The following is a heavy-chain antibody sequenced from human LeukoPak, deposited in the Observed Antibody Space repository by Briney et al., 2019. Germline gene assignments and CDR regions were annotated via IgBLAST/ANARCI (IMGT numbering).Heavy chain of an antibody. J-gene: IGHJ4*02. CDR3: ARDPDTAMAHFDY. CDR1: GFTFSSYG. CDR2: IWYDGSNK. Sequence: PGGSLRLSCAASGFTFSSYGMHWVRQAPGKGLEWVAVIWYDGSNKYYADSVKGRFTISGDNSKNTLYLQMNSLRAEDTAVYYCARDPDTAMAHFDYWGQGTLVTVSS. D-gene: IGHD5-18*01. V-gene: IGHV3-33*01.